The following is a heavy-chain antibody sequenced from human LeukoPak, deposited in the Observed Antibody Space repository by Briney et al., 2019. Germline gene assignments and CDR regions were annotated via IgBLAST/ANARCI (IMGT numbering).Heavy chain of an antibody. D-gene: IGHD6-13*01. V-gene: IGHV3-23*01. CDR2: ISGSGGST. Sequence: PGGSLRLSCAASGFTFSSYAMSWVRQAPGKGLEWASAISGSGGSTYYADSVKGRFTISRDNSKNTLYLQMNSLRAEDTAVYYCAKDLMGMAAAGKSDYFDYWGQGTLVTVSS. J-gene: IGHJ4*02. CDR1: GFTFSSYA. CDR3: AKDLMGMAAAGKSDYFDY.